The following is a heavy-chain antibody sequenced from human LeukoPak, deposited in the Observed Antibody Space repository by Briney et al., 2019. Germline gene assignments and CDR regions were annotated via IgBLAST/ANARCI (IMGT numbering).Heavy chain of an antibody. CDR2: INHSGST. V-gene: IGHV4-34*01. Sequence: SETLSLTCAVYGGSFSGYYWNWIRQPPGKGLEWIGEINHSGSTNYNPSLRSRDTISVDTSKNHFSLQLSSVTAADTAVYYCARGSNWFDPWGQGTLVTVSS. J-gene: IGHJ5*02. CDR1: GGSFSGYY. CDR3: ARGSNWFDP.